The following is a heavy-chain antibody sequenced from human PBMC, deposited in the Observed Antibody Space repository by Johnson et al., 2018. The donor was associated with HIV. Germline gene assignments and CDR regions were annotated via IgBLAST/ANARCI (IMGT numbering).Heavy chain of an antibody. CDR2: ISGSGGST. CDR1: GFTFSSYG. CDR3: ARTSTIPGAFDI. D-gene: IGHD5/OR15-5a*01. V-gene: IGHV3-NL1*01. Sequence: QVQLVESGGGVVQPGRSLRLSCAASGFTFSSYGMHWVRQAPGKGLEWVSAISGSGGSTYYADSVKGRFTISRDNSKNTLYLQMNSRRAEDTAVYYCARTSTIPGAFDIWGQGTMVTVSS. J-gene: IGHJ3*02.